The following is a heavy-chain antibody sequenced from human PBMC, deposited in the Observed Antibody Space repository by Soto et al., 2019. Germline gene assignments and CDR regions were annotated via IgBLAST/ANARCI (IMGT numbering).Heavy chain of an antibody. CDR1: GGSFSGYY. CDR2: INHSGST. CDR3: ARVIRYYYYGMDV. J-gene: IGHJ6*02. D-gene: IGHD3-16*01. V-gene: IGHV4-34*01. Sequence: SETLSLTCAVYGGSFSGYYWSWIRQPPGKGLEWIGEINHSGSTNYNPSLKSRVTISVDTSKNQFSLKLSSVTAADTAVYYCARVIRYYYYGMDVWGQGTTVTVYS.